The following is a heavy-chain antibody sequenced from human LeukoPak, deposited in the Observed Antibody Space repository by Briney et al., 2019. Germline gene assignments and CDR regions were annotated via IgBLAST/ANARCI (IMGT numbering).Heavy chain of an antibody. CDR3: ATDDGKRYSSGWSHTYYYYYMDV. CDR2: FDPEDGET. Sequence: ASVKVSCTVSGYTLTELSMHWVRQAPGKGLEWMGGFDPEDGETIYAQKFQGRVTMTEDTSTDTAYMELSSLRSEDTAVYYCATDDGKRYSSGWSHTYYYYYMDVWGKGTTVTVSS. V-gene: IGHV1-24*01. D-gene: IGHD6-19*01. J-gene: IGHJ6*03. CDR1: GYTLTELS.